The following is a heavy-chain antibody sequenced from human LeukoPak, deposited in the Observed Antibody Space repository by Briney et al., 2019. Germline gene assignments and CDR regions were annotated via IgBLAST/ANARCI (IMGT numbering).Heavy chain of an antibody. CDR2: IYHSGST. V-gene: IGHV4-38-2*01. D-gene: IGHD2-2*01. Sequence: PSETLSLTCAVSGYSISSGYYWGWIRQPPGKGLEWIGSIYHSGSTYYNPSLKSRVTISVDTSKNQFSLKLSSVTAADTAVYYCARLTYQPRDAFDIWGEGTMVTVSS. CDR1: GYSISSGYY. CDR3: ARLTYQPRDAFDI. J-gene: IGHJ3*02.